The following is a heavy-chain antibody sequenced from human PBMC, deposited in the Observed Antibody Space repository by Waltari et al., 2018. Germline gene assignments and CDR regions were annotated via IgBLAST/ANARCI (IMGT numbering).Heavy chain of an antibody. Sequence: HVELQEAGTGLMKPSETLSHTCEVSGYYKSSHSFWCWISQPPGKGPEWIGRIFQSGSSYYNPSLQSRVTISVYTSKNQFSLKLISVTAADTAVYYCARVAYSDFWSDYSSRPSFDYWGPGTLVTVSS. CDR3: ARVAYSDFWSDYSSRPSFDY. CDR2: IFQSGSS. CDR1: GYYKSSHSF. J-gene: IGHJ4*02. D-gene: IGHD3-3*01. V-gene: IGHV4-38-2*01.